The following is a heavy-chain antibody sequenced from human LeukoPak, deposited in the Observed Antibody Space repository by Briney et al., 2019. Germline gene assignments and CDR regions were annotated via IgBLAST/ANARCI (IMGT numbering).Heavy chain of an antibody. CDR3: ARDSRGYFDY. V-gene: IGHV3-66*02. Sequence: GGSLRLSCAASGFTVSSNYMSGVRQAPGKGLEGGSVIYSGGSTYYADSVKGRFTISRDNSKNTLYLQMNSLRAEDTAVYYCARDSRGYFDYWGQGTLVTVSS. J-gene: IGHJ4*02. D-gene: IGHD3-16*01. CDR1: GFTVSSNY. CDR2: IYSGGST.